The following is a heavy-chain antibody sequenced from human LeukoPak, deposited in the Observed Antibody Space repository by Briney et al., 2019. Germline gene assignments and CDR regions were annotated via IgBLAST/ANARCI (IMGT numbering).Heavy chain of an antibody. CDR1: GGSLSSGDYY. D-gene: IGHD3-3*01. V-gene: IGHV4-30-4*01. J-gene: IGHJ6*02. CDR2: IYYSGST. CDR3: ARGRLHYDFWSDLQAGMDV. Sequence: SETLSLTCTVSGGSLSSGDYYWGWFRQPPGTGLERLGYIYYSGSTYYNPSLKSRVTISVDTSKTQFSLKLSSVTAADTAVYYCARGRLHYDFWSDLQAGMDVWGQGTTVTVSS.